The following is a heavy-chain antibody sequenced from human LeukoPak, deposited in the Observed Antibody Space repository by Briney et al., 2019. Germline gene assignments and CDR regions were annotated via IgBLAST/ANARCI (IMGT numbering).Heavy chain of an antibody. CDR3: ARVAVAAAGTDY. Sequence: GGSLRLSCAASGFTFSSYSVNWVRQAPGKGLEWVSSISSNNDYIYYADSVKGRFTISRDNAKNSMFLQMNSLRAEDTAVYYCARVAVAAAGTDYWGQGTLVTVSS. CDR1: GFTFSSYS. CDR2: ISSNNDYI. D-gene: IGHD6-13*01. V-gene: IGHV3-21*01. J-gene: IGHJ4*02.